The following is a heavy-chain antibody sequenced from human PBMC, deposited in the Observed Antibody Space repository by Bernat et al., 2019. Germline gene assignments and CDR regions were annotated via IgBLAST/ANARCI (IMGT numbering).Heavy chain of an antibody. J-gene: IGHJ6*03. CDR2: ISSSSSYI. CDR1: GFTFSSYS. CDR3: ARDTPRGCTGGVCKSYYYYYYMDV. V-gene: IGHV3-21*01. Sequence: EVQLVESGGGLVKPGGSLRLSCAASGFTFSSYSMNWVRQAPGKGLEWVSSISSSSSYIDYEDSVKGRFTISRDNAKNSLYLQMNSLRAEDTAVYYCARDTPRGCTGGVCKSYYYYYYMDVWGKGTTVTVSS. D-gene: IGHD2-8*02.